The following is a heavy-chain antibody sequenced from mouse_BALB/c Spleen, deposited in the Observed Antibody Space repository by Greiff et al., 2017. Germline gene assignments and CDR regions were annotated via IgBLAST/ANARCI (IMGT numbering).Heavy chain of an antibody. CDR2: IDPYNGGT. CDR3: ARSGEDSYAMDY. Sequence: EVQLQQSGPELGKPGASVKISCKASGYSFTGYNMYWVKQSHRKSLEWIGYIDPYNGGTSYNQKSKGKATLTVDKSSSTAYMHLNSLTSEDSAIYYCARSGEDSYAMDYWGQGTSVTVSA. CDR1: GYSFTGYN. J-gene: IGHJ4*01. D-gene: IGHD3-1*01. V-gene: IGHV1S135*01.